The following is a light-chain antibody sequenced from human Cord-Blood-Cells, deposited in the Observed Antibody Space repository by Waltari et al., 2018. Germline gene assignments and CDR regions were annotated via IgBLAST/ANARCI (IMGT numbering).Light chain of an antibody. CDR3: QQYNNWPPFT. J-gene: IGKJ3*01. V-gene: IGKV3-15*01. CDR1: QSVSSN. CDR2: GAS. Sequence: EIVLTKSPPTRFVSQGERATLPCRASQSVSSNLAWYQQKPGQAPRLLIYGASTRATGIPARFSGSGSGTEFTLTISSLQSEDFAVYYCQQYNNWPPFTFGPGTKVDIK.